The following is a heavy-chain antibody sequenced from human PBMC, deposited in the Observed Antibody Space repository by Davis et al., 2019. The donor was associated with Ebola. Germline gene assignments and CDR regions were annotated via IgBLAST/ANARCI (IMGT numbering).Heavy chain of an antibody. CDR3: ASTYRYCTNGVCYKGRGYYYGMDV. CDR1: GGTFSSYA. J-gene: IGHJ6*02. Sequence: SVKVSCKASGGTFSSYAISWVRQAPGQGLEWMGRIIPILGIANYAQKFQGRVTITADKSTSTAYMELSSLRSEDTAVYYCASTYRYCTNGVCYKGRGYYYGMDVWGQGTTVTVSS. D-gene: IGHD2-8*01. V-gene: IGHV1-69*04. CDR2: IIPILGIA.